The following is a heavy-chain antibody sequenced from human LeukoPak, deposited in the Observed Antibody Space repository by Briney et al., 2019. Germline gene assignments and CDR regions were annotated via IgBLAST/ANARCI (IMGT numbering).Heavy chain of an antibody. Sequence: RPGGSLRLSCAASGFTFSGYAMHWVRQAPAKGQERVAAISYDGSNKYYADPVKSRFTISRDNSKNTLYLQVNSLRAEDTALYYCARDRDYYGSGSYTPDYWGQGTLVTVSS. D-gene: IGHD3-10*01. CDR1: GFTFSGYA. CDR3: ARDRDYYGSGSYTPDY. J-gene: IGHJ4*02. V-gene: IGHV3-30-3*01. CDR2: ISYDGSNK.